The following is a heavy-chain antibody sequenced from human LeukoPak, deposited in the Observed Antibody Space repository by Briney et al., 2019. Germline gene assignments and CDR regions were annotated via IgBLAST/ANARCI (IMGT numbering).Heavy chain of an antibody. J-gene: IGHJ5*02. Sequence: SETLSLTCTVSGGSISSYYWSWIRQPPGKGLEWIGYIYYSGSTNYNPSLKSRVTISVDTSKNQFSLKLSSVTAADTAVYYCAREIVVVVAATRWFDPWGHGTLVTVSS. CDR3: AREIVVVVAATRWFDP. V-gene: IGHV4-59*01. D-gene: IGHD2-15*01. CDR1: GGSISSYY. CDR2: IYYSGST.